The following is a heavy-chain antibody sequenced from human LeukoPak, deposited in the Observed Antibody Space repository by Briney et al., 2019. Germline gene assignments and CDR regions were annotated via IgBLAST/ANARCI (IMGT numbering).Heavy chain of an antibody. J-gene: IGHJ6*03. CDR2: ISYDGSNK. V-gene: IGHV3-30*01. Sequence: GRSLRLSCAASGFTFSNYAMHWVRQAPGKGLEWVAVISYDGSNKYYADSVKGRFTISRDNSKNTLYLQMNSLRAEDTAMYYCARDQRYSVVVPAALMDVWGKGTTVTVSS. D-gene: IGHD2-2*01. CDR1: GFTFSNYA. CDR3: ARDQRYSVVVPAALMDV.